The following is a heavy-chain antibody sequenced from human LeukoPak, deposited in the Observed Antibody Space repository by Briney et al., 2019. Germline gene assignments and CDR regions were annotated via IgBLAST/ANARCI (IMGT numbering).Heavy chain of an antibody. CDR3: ARSASVPGGFYFDY. J-gene: IGHJ4*02. CDR1: GFTFSSYG. D-gene: IGHD3-10*01. Sequence: SGGSLRLSRAASGFTFSSYGMSWVRQAPGKGLEWVSAISGSGGSTYYADSVKGRFTISRDNSKNTLYLQMNSLRAEDTALYYCARSASVPGGFYFDYWGQGTLVTVSS. CDR2: ISGSGGST. V-gene: IGHV3-23*01.